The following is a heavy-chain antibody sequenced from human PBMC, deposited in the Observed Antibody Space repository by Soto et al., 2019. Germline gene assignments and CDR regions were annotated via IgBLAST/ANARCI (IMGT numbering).Heavy chain of an antibody. D-gene: IGHD6-13*01. CDR3: AKGGSEALIAAAGTDNWFDP. Sequence: EVHLLESGGGSVQPGRSLRLSCAASGFTFDDYAMYWVRQAPGKGLEWVSGISWNSGYKRYAYSVKGRCAISRDNAKNYQYLEMHRLRPDDTALYYCAKGGSEALIAAAGTDNWFDPWGQGTQVTVSP. CDR2: ISWNSGYK. CDR1: GFTFDDYA. V-gene: IGHV3-9*01. J-gene: IGHJ5*02.